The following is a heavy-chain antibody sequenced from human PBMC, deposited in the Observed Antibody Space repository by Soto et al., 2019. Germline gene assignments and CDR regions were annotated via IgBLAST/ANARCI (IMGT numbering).Heavy chain of an antibody. CDR2: ISKSDYT. CDR3: AREDSIIIPAVSDF. J-gene: IGHJ4*02. Sequence: GGSLRLSCTVSGFAFNNYGINWVRQAPGKGLEWVSSISKSDYTYYSDSVKGRFTISRDNAKNSVSLQMNTLRVEDTAVYYCAREDSIIIPAVSDFWGQGTLVTVS. CDR1: GFAFNNYG. D-gene: IGHD2-2*01. V-gene: IGHV3-21*01.